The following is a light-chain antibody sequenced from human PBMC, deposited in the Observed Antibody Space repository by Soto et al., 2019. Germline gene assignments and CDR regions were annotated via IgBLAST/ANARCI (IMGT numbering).Light chain of an antibody. Sequence: QSVLTQPPSVSGAPGQRVTISCTGSSSDIGAGYDVHWYQHLPGTAPKVVIYGDNNRPSGVPDRFSGSKSGTSAYLAITGLQADDEADYYCQSYGTSLSGLYVFGTGTKVTVL. J-gene: IGLJ1*01. V-gene: IGLV1-40*01. CDR3: QSYGTSLSGLYV. CDR1: SSDIGAGYD. CDR2: GDN.